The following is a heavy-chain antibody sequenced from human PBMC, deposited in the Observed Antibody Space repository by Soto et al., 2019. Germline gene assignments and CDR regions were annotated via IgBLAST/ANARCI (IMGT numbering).Heavy chain of an antibody. CDR3: ARDLESPAVAGISGYGMDV. Sequence: GGSLRLSCAASGFTFSSYWMHWVRQAPGKGLVWVSRINSDGSSTSYADSVKGRFTISRDNAKNTLYLQMNSLRAEDTAVYYCARDLESPAVAGISGYGMDVWGQGTTVTVSS. CDR1: GFTFSSYW. CDR2: INSDGSST. V-gene: IGHV3-74*01. D-gene: IGHD6-19*01. J-gene: IGHJ6*02.